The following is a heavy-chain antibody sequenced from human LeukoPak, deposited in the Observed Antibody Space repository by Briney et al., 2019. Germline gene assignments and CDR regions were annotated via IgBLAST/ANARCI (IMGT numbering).Heavy chain of an antibody. Sequence: GGSLRLSCAASGFTFSGSAMHWVRQASGKGLEWVGRIRSKANSYATAYAASVKGRFTISRDDSKNTAYLQMNSLKTEDTAVYYCTRRVSGLDAFDIWGQGTMVTVSS. V-gene: IGHV3-73*01. CDR2: IRSKANSYAT. J-gene: IGHJ3*02. CDR1: GFTFSGSA. D-gene: IGHD2-15*01. CDR3: TRRVSGLDAFDI.